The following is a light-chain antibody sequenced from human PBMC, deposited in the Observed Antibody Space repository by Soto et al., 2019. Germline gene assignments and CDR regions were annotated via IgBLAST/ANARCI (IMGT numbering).Light chain of an antibody. J-gene: IGLJ1*01. CDR1: TSDVGGYNY. V-gene: IGLV2-14*01. Sequence: QSALTQPAAVAGSPGQSIAISCTGTTSDVGGYNYVSWYQQHPGKVPKLLIHEGSNRPSGVSKRFSGSKSGNRASLTISGLQTEDEVDSYCLSKTSTLSYVFVTPTKVTVL. CDR2: EGS. CDR3: LSKTSTLSYV.